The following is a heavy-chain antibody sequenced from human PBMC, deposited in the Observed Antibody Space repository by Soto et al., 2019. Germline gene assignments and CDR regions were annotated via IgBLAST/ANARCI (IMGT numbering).Heavy chain of an antibody. D-gene: IGHD6-13*01. CDR3: ARDLGYSSSWVDY. Sequence: GASVKVSCKASGYTFTGYYMHWVRQAPGQGLEWMGWINPNSGGTNYAQKFQGWVTMTRDTSISTAYMELSRLRSDDTAVYYCARDLGYSSSWVDYWGQGTLVTAPQ. CDR1: GYTFTGYY. J-gene: IGHJ4*02. V-gene: IGHV1-2*04. CDR2: INPNSGGT.